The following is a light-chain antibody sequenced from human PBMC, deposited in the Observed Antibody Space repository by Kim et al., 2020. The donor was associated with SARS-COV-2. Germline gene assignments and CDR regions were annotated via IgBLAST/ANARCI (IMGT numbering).Light chain of an antibody. CDR3: QVWDSSSDHRVV. J-gene: IGLJ2*01. V-gene: IGLV3-21*04. CDR1: SIGSKS. CDR2: YDS. Sequence: SYELTQPPSVSVAPGKTARITCGGTSIGSKSVHWYQQKPGQAPVLVISYDSDRPSGIPERFSGSNSGNTATLTISRVEAGDEADYYCQVWDSSSDHRVVFGGGTQLTVL.